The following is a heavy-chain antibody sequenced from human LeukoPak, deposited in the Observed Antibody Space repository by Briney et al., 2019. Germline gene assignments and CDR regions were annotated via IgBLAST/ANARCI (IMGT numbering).Heavy chain of an antibody. CDR3: ARGRIAARSDDY. CDR1: GGSFSGYY. V-gene: IGHV4-34*01. CDR2: INHSGST. J-gene: IGHJ4*02. Sequence: PSETLSLTCAVYGGSFSGYYWSWIRQPPGKGLEWIGEINHSGSTNYNPSLKSRVTISVDTSKNQFSLKLSSVTAADTAVYYCARGRIAARSDDYSGQGTLVTVSS. D-gene: IGHD6-6*01.